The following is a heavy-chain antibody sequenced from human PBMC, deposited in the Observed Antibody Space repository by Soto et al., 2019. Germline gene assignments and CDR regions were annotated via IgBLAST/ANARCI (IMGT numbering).Heavy chain of an antibody. CDR1: GYTFTSYY. D-gene: IGHD4-4*01. CDR2: INPSGGST. Sequence: QVQLVQSGAEVKKAGASVKVSCKASGYTFTSYYMHLVLQAPGQGLEWMGIINPSGGSTSYAETLTRRVNITRDTYPSTVYMEVISMRSEDPDVYYCARGMTTVTSDAFDIWGQGTMVTVSS. CDR3: ARGMTTVTSDAFDI. J-gene: IGHJ3*02. V-gene: IGHV1-46*01.